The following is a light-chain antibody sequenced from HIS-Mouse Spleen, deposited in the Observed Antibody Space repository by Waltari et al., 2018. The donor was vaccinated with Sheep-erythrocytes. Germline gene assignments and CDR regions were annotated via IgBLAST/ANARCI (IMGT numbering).Light chain of an antibody. CDR1: QSLVHSDGNTY. CDR2: KVS. J-gene: IGKJ2*01. V-gene: IGKV2-30*02. CDR3: MQGT. Sequence: DVVMTQSPLSLPVTLGQPASISCRSSQSLVHSDGNTYLNWFQQRPGQSPRRLIYKVSNRDSGVPDRVGGSGSGTDFTLKISRVEAEDVGVYYCMQGTFGQGTKLEIK.